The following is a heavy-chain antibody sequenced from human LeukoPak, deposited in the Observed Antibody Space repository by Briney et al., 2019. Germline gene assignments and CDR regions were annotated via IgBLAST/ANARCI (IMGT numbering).Heavy chain of an antibody. CDR1: GGSISSSSYY. J-gene: IGHJ5*02. CDR2: IYYSGST. D-gene: IGHD3-10*01. Sequence: SETLSLTCTVSGGSISSSSYYWGWIRQPPGKGLEWIGSIYYSGSTYYNPSLKSRVTISVDTSKNQFSLKLSSVTAADTAVYYCARTSGSGSYLLGPWGQGTLVTVSS. V-gene: IGHV4-39*07. CDR3: ARTSGSGSYLLGP.